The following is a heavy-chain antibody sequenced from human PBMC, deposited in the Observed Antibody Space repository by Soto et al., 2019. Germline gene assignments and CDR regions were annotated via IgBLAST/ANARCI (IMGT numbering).Heavy chain of an antibody. D-gene: IGHD6-6*01. V-gene: IGHV4-59*01. Sequence: SETLSLTCTVSGGSISSYYWSWIRQPPGKGLEWIGYIYYSGSTNYNPSLKSRVTISVDTSKNQFSLRAEDTAVYYCAKKEASQFALSSFDYWGQGTLVTVSS. CDR1: GGSISSYY. CDR3: AKKEASQFALSSFDY. CDR2: IYYSGST. J-gene: IGHJ4*02.